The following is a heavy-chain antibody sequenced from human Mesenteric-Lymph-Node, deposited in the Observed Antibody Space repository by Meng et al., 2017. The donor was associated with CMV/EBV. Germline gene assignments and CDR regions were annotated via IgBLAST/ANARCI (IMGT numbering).Heavy chain of an antibody. J-gene: IGHJ4*02. CDR1: GFTFSTYW. V-gene: IGHV3-7*01. CDR3: YGDYDY. CDR2: IKQDGSEK. Sequence: GESLKISCAASGFTFSTYWMTWVRQAPGKGLEWVANIKQDGSEKYYVDSVKDRSTISRDNAKNSLYLQMNSLRAEDTAVYYCYGDYDYWGQGTLVTVSS. D-gene: IGHD4-17*01.